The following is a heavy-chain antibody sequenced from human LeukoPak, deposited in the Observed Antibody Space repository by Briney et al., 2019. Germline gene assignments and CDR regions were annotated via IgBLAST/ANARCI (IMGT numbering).Heavy chain of an antibody. J-gene: IGHJ4*02. CDR2: VNESGGT. CDR1: IDSFSNYH. Sequence: SETLSLTCAVYIDSFSNYHWNWIRQTPAKGMEGIGEVNESGGTNITPSLRSRVILSVDTSKNQFSLKLSSVTAADTAVYYCARVGYVSAWYPFDYWGQGTPVIVSS. V-gene: IGHV4-34*01. CDR3: ARVGYVSAWYPFDY. D-gene: IGHD6-19*01.